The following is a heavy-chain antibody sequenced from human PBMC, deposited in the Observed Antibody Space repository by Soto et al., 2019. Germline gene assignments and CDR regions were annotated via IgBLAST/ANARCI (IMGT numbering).Heavy chain of an antibody. V-gene: IGHV3-9*01. CDR3: AKDKGGTPYYIDS. J-gene: IGHJ4*02. CDR1: GFNFGNYA. CDR2: INWNSDKV. Sequence: VLLVESGGGLVQPGRSLRLSCAVSGFNFGNYAMHWVRQAPGKGLEWVAAINWNSDKVAYAGSVLGRFTILRDSAKNSMHLQMNDLTTEDTALYYCAKDKGGTPYYIDSWGQGILFT. D-gene: IGHD6-25*01.